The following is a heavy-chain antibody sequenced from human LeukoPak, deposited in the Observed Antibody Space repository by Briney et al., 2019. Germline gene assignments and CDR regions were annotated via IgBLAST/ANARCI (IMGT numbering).Heavy chain of an antibody. J-gene: IGHJ4*02. D-gene: IGHD3-10*01. V-gene: IGHV3-23*01. CDR2: FSGGGGRT. Sequence: GGSLRLSCAASGFTFSSYAMTWGRQAPGKGLEWVSAFSGGGGRTYYADSVKGRFTISRDNSKNTLYLQMNSLRAEDTAVYYCARALWFGESFFDFWGQGPLVTVSS. CDR3: ARALWFGESFFDF. CDR1: GFTFSSYA.